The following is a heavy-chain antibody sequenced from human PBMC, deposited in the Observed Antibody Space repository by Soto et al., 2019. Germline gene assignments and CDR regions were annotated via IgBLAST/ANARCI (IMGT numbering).Heavy chain of an antibody. Sequence: SQTLSLTCVISGDSVSSNTASWNWIRQSPSRGLEWLGRTYFRSKWYNDYAVSVKSRIIINPDTSNNQFSLQLNSVTPEDTAVYFCAKGDNLGPKTGYAFDPWGQGIMVTVS. D-gene: IGHD5-12*01. J-gene: IGHJ5*02. CDR1: GDSVSSNTAS. V-gene: IGHV6-1*01. CDR3: AKGDNLGPKTGYAFDP. CDR2: TYFRSKWYN.